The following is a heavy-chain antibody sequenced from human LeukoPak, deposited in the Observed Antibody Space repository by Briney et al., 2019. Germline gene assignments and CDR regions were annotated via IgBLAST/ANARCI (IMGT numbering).Heavy chain of an antibody. V-gene: IGHV1-24*01. J-gene: IGHJ4*02. Sequence: ASVKVSCKVSGYTLSELSIHWVRQAPGKGLEWMGGLDPEDGETIYAQHFQGRVTMTEDTSTDTAYMELSSLRSEDTAVYYCAILKVGGYEKDDYWGQGTLVTVSS. CDR1: GYTLSELS. D-gene: IGHD5-12*01. CDR2: LDPEDGET. CDR3: AILKVGGYEKDDY.